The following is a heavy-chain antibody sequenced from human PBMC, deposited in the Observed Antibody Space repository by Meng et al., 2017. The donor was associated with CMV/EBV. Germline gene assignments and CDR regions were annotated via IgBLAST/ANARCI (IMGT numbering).Heavy chain of an antibody. Sequence: GESLKISCVASGFTFSNYWMHWVRQAPGKGLVWVSRIKSDGSSTTYADSVKGRFTISRDNAKNTVYLQMSSLRAEDTAVYYCLLRYCGTTSCRRDGMDVWGQGTTVTVSS. J-gene: IGHJ6*02. V-gene: IGHV3-74*01. CDR3: LLRYCGTTSCRRDGMDV. D-gene: IGHD2-2*01. CDR1: GFTFSNYW. CDR2: IKSDGSST.